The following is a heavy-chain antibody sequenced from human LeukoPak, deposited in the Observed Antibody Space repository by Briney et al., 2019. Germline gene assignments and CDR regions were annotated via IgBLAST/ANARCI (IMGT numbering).Heavy chain of an antibody. CDR2: INHSGST. CDR3: ARHGPYSSSWYDRAYYFDY. V-gene: IGHV4-34*01. D-gene: IGHD6-13*01. J-gene: IGHJ4*02. Sequence: SETLSLTCAVYGGSFSGYYWSWIRQPPGKGLEWIGEINHSGSTNYNPSLKSRVTISVDTSKNQFSLKLSSVTAADTAVYYCARHGPYSSSWYDRAYYFDYWGQGTLVTVSS. CDR1: GGSFSGYY.